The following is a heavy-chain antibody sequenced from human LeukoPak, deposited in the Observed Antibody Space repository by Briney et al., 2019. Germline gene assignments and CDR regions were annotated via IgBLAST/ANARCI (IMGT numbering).Heavy chain of an antibody. CDR2: IYYSGST. D-gene: IGHD6-13*01. J-gene: IGHJ5*02. CDR3: ARVAAAAGTFWFDP. Sequence: SWVRQPPGKGLEWMGYIYYSGSTYYNPSLKSRVTISVDTSKNQFSLKLSSVTAADTAVYYCARVAAAAGTFWFDPWGQGTLVTVSS. V-gene: IGHV4-30-4*08.